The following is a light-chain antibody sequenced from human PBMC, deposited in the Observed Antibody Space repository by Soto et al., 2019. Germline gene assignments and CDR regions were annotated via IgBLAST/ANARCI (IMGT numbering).Light chain of an antibody. CDR3: AQALQTVT. Sequence: DMVLTQAPLSLPFTPGESASISCNSSQILLLSSGNNYLDWYLQKPGQSPQLLIYLGSTRASGVPDRFSGSGSGTDFTLKISTVEAEDVGVYYCAQALQTVTFGGGTKVDIK. CDR2: LGS. V-gene: IGKV2-28*01. CDR1: QILLLSSGNNY. J-gene: IGKJ4*01.